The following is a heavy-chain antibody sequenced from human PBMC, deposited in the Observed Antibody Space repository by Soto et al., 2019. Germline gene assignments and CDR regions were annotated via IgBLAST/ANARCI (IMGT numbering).Heavy chain of an antibody. CDR2: IYYSGTT. Sequence: NPSETLSLTCTVSGGSISSGNYYWSWIRQHPGNGLEWVGSIYYSGTTYYNPSLKSRVTMSLGTSKTQFSLKLSSVTAADTAVYYCARPAAPGLYHDWGQGTLVTVSS. J-gene: IGHJ4*02. D-gene: IGHD2-2*02. CDR1: GGSISSGNYY. CDR3: ARPAAPGLYHD. V-gene: IGHV4-30-4*01.